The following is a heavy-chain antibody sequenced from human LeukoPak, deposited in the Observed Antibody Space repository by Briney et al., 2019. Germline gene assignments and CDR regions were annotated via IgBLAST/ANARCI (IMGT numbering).Heavy chain of an antibody. D-gene: IGHD3-22*01. J-gene: IGHJ4*02. CDR3: ARALYYYDSSGYYADIIVY. CDR2: MNPNSGNT. V-gene: IGHV1-8*01. CDR1: GYTFTSYD. Sequence: ASVKVSCKASGYTFTSYDINWVRQATGQGLEWMGWMNPNSGNTGYAQKFQGRVTMTRNTSISTAYMELSSLRSEDTAVYYCARALYYYDSSGYYADIIVYWGQGTLVTVSS.